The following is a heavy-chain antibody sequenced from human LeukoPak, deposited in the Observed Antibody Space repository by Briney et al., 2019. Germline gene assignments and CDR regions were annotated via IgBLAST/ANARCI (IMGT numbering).Heavy chain of an antibody. Sequence: GGSLRLSSAASGFTFSSYGMSWVRQAPGKGLEWVSAISGSGGSTYYADSVKGRFTISRDNSKNTLYLQMNSLRAEDTAVYYCAKDFSGSYFFFDYWGQGTLVTVSP. D-gene: IGHD1-26*01. CDR3: AKDFSGSYFFFDY. J-gene: IGHJ4*02. CDR2: ISGSGGST. V-gene: IGHV3-23*01. CDR1: GFTFSSYG.